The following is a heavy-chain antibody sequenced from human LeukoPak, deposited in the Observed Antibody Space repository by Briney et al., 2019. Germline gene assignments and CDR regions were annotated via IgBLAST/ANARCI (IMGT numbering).Heavy chain of an antibody. CDR1: GFTFSSYE. CDR3: ASLGYCSSTSCYGGDY. Sequence: GGSLRLSCAASGFTFSSYEMNWVRQAPGKGLEWVSYISSSGSTIYYADSVKGRFTISRDNAKNSLYLQMNSLRAEDTTVYYCASLGYCSSTSCYGGDYWGQGTLVTVSS. CDR2: ISSSGSTI. V-gene: IGHV3-48*03. J-gene: IGHJ4*02. D-gene: IGHD2-2*01.